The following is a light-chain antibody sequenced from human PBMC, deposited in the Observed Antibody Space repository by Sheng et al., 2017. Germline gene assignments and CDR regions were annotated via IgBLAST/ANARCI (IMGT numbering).Light chain of an antibody. V-gene: IGKV1-13*02. Sequence: AIHLTQSPSSLSASIGDRVTITCRASQDIRSALAWYQQTPGKPPKLLIYDASGLESGVPSRFSGSGSGTDFSLTISSLQPEDFGTXYCQQFDTYTSITFGGGTKVEIK. J-gene: IGKJ4*01. CDR3: QQFDTYTSIT. CDR1: QDIRSA. CDR2: DAS.